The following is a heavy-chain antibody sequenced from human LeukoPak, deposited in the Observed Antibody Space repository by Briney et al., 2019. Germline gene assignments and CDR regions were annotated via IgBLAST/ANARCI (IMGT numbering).Heavy chain of an antibody. Sequence: GGSLRLSCVASGLTFSNSAMTWVRQGPGKGLEWVSSISGETNNTYYSDSVKGRFTVSRDNSKNTVFLQMNDLTIEDTAIYYCAKRYSDGGFDPWGQGTMVTVSS. D-gene: IGHD3-10*01. V-gene: IGHV3-23*01. CDR1: GLTFSNSA. J-gene: IGHJ3*01. CDR3: AKRYSDGGFDP. CDR2: ISGETNNT.